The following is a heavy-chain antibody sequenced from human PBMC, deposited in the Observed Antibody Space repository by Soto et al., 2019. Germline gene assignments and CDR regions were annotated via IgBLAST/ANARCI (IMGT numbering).Heavy chain of an antibody. V-gene: IGHV4-31*03. Sequence: QVQLQESGPGLVKPSQTLSLTCTVSGGSISSGGYYWSWIRQHPGKGLEWLGYIYYSGSTYYNPSLKSRVTISVDTSKNQFSLKLSSVTAADTAVYYCARDRVQGGAFDIWGQGTMVTVSS. D-gene: IGHD3-16*01. CDR1: GGSISSGGYY. CDR3: ARDRVQGGAFDI. J-gene: IGHJ3*02. CDR2: IYYSGST.